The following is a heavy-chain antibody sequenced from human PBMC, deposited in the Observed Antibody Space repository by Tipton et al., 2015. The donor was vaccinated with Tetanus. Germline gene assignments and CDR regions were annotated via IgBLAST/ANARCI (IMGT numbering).Heavy chain of an antibody. V-gene: IGHV4-4*02. CDR3: ARHVRGYSGYDFDY. D-gene: IGHD5-12*01. Sequence: TLSLTCAVSGGSISSSNWWSWVRQPPGKGLEWIGEIYHSGSTNYNPSLKSRVTISVDKSKNQFSLKLNSVTAADTAVYYCARHVRGYSGYDFDYWGQGTLVTVSP. CDR1: GGSISSSNW. J-gene: IGHJ4*02. CDR2: IYHSGST.